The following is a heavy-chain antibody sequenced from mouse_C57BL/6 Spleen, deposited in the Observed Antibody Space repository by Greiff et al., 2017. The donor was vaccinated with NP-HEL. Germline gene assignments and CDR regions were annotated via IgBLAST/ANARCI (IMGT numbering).Heavy chain of an antibody. CDR1: GFSLTSYG. Sequence: QVQLQESGPGLVQPSQSLSITCTVSGFSLTSYGVHWVRQSPGKGLEWLGVIWSGGSTDYNAAFISRLSISKDNSKSQVFFKRNSLQADDTAIYYWARRGYGSRQEFAYWGQGTLVTVSA. D-gene: IGHD1-1*01. CDR3: ARRGYGSRQEFAY. CDR2: IWSGGST. J-gene: IGHJ3*01. V-gene: IGHV2-2*01.